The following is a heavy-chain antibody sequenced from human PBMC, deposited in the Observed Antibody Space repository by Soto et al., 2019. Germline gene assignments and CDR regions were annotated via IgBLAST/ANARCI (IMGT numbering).Heavy chain of an antibody. J-gene: IGHJ3*02. CDR2: INSDGSST. V-gene: IGHV3-74*01. Sequence: GGSLRLSCAASGFTFSSYWMHWVRQAPGKGLVWVSRINSDGSSTSYADSVKGRFTISRDNAKNTLYLQMNSLRAEDTAVYYCARDPRDIYIVATPHDAFDIWGQGTMVTVSS. D-gene: IGHD5-12*01. CDR3: ARDPRDIYIVATPHDAFDI. CDR1: GFTFSSYW.